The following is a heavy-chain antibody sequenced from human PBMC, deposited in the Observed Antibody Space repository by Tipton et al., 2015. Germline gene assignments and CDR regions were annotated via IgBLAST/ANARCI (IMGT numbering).Heavy chain of an antibody. D-gene: IGHD3-9*01. V-gene: IGHV4-61*01. CDR3: ACQDYDSLTRDYQTVDY. J-gene: IGHJ4*02. Sequence: TLSLTCTVSGGSLSSGSYYWSWIRQPPGKGLEWIGYIYYRGSTNYNPSLKSRVTMSRDTSKNQFSLKLTSVTAADTAVYYCACQDYDSLTRDYQTVDYWGQGTLVTVSS. CDR2: IYYRGST. CDR1: GGSLSSGSYY.